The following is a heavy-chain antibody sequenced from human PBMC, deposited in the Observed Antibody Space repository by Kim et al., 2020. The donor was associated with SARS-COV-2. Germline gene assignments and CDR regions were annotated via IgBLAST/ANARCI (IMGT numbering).Heavy chain of an antibody. CDR2: IKSKTDGGTT. J-gene: IGHJ4*02. CDR1: GFTFSNAW. D-gene: IGHD3-22*01. V-gene: IGHV3-15*01. Sequence: GGSLRLSCAASGFTFSNAWMSWVRQAPGKGLEWVGRIKSKTDGGTTDYAAPVKGRFTISRDDSKNTLYLQMNSLKTEDTAVYYCTTDLPSPNYYDSSGTRNGGFDYWGQGTLVTVSS. CDR3: TTDLPSPNYYDSSGTRNGGFDY.